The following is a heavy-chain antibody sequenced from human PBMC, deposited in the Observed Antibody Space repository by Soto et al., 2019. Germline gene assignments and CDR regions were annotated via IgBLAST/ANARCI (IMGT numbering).Heavy chain of an antibody. J-gene: IGHJ6*02. D-gene: IGHD6-6*01. CDR2: INPNSGGT. V-gene: IGHV1-2*04. Sequence: QVQLVQSGAEVKKPGASVKVSCKASGYTFTGYYMHWVRQAPGQGLEWMGWINPNSGGTNYAQKFQGCVTMTRDTSISTAYMELSRLRSDDTAVYYCAREFIAADDYYYYGMDVWGQGTTVTVSS. CDR3: AREFIAADDYYYYGMDV. CDR1: GYTFTGYY.